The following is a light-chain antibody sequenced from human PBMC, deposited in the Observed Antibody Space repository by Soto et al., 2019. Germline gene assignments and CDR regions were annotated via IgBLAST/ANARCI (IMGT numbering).Light chain of an antibody. Sequence: EIVLTQSPGTLSLSPGERATLSCRASQSVSSSYLAWYQQKPGQAPRLLIYGASSRATGIPARFSGSGSATDFTLTISRLEPEDFAVYYCQQYGSSAWTFGQGTKVESK. V-gene: IGKV3-20*01. CDR3: QQYGSSAWT. CDR2: GAS. CDR1: QSVSSSY. J-gene: IGKJ1*01.